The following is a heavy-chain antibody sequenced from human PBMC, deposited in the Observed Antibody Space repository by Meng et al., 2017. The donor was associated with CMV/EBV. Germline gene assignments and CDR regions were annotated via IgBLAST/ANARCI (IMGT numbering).Heavy chain of an antibody. V-gene: IGHV3-48*03. CDR1: GFTFSSYE. Sequence: GGSLRLSCAASGFTFSSYEMNWVRQAPGKGLEWVSYISSSGSTIYYADSVKGRFTISRDNAKNSLYLQMNSLRAEDTAVYYCARVRVLPNRGTKLLYLNWFDPWGQGTLVTVSS. D-gene: IGHD2-2*02. CDR2: ISSSGSTI. J-gene: IGHJ5*02. CDR3: ARVRVLPNRGTKLLYLNWFDP.